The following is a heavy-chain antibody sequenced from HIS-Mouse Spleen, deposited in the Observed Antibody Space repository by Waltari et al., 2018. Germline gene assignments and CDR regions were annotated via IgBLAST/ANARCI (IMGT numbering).Heavy chain of an antibody. D-gene: IGHD6-13*01. CDR3: ARGEAEIAAAAYYYYYGMDV. Sequence: QLQLQESGPGLVKPSETLSLTCTVSGGSISSSSSHWGWIRQPRGQGREWIGSIYYSGSTYYNPSLKSRVTISVDASKNQFSLKLSSVTAADTAVYYCARGEAEIAAAAYYYYYGMDVWGQGTTVTVSS. CDR1: GGSISSSSSH. CDR2: IYYSGST. J-gene: IGHJ6*02. V-gene: IGHV4-39*07.